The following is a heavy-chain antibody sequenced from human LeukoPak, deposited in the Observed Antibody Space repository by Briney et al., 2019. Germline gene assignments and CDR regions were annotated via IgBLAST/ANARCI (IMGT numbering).Heavy chain of an antibody. CDR1: GFTFSNSA. Sequence: GGSLRLSCAASGFTFSNSAMTWVRQSPGKGLEWVSDISASGDTTHYADSVKGRFTISRDNSKNTLYLQMNSLRAEDTAVYYCAKDQSSITMIVDWGQGTLVTVSS. J-gene: IGHJ4*02. V-gene: IGHV3-23*01. CDR3: AKDQSSITMIVD. CDR2: ISASGDTT. D-gene: IGHD3-22*01.